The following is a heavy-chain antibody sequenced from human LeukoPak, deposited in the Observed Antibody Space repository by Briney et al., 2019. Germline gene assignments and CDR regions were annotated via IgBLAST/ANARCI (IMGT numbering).Heavy chain of an antibody. V-gene: IGHV1-58*01. D-gene: IGHD4-23*01. J-gene: IGHJ3*02. Sequence: ASVKFSCKASGFSFSNSAVQWVRQARGQRLEWIGWIIVGSGATNYAQSLQGRLIITRDMSTSTAYMELSSLRSDDTAVYYCAAELYGGNSDCCNFESWGQGTMVTVSS. CDR1: GFSFSNSA. CDR3: AAELYGGNSDCCNFES. CDR2: IIVGSGAT.